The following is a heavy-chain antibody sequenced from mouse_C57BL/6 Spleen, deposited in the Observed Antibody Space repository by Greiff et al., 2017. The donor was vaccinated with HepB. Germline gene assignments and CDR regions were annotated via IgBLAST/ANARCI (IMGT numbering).Heavy chain of an antibody. CDR2: IWSDGST. V-gene: IGHV2-6*03. D-gene: IGHD4-1*01. CDR1: GFSLTSYG. Sequence: QVQLKQSGPGLVAPSQGLSITCTVSGFSLTSYGVHWVRQPPGKGLEWLVVIWSDGSTTYNSALKSRLSISKDNSKSQVFLKMNSRQTEDTAMYYCARTGTGAMDYWGQGTSVTVSS. J-gene: IGHJ4*01. CDR3: ARTGTGAMDY.